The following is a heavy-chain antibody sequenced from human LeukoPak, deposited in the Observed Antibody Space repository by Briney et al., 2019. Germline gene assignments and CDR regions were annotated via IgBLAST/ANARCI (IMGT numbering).Heavy chain of an antibody. J-gene: IGHJ4*02. CDR1: GFTFSSYA. V-gene: IGHV3-30-3*01. CDR3: ARAGADYVWGSYRYDFDY. D-gene: IGHD3-16*02. CDR2: ISYDGSNK. Sequence: GGSLRLSCAASGFTFSSYAMHWVRQAPGKGLEWVAVISYDGSNKYYADSVKGRFTISRDNSKNTLYLQMNSLRAEDTAVYYCARAGADYVWGSYRYDFDYWGQGTLVTVSS.